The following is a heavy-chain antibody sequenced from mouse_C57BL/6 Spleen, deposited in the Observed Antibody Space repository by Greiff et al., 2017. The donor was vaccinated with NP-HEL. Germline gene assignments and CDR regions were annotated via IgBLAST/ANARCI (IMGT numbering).Heavy chain of an antibody. V-gene: IGHV1-50*01. D-gene: IGHD3-2*02. CDR3: ARGGSSGFGGAMDY. CDR1: GYTFTSYW. J-gene: IGHJ4*01. CDR2: IDPSDSYT. Sequence: QVQLKQPGAELVKPGASVKLSCKASGYTFTSYWMQWVKQRPGQGLEWIGEIDPSDSYTNYNQKFKGKATLTVDTSSSTAYMQLSSLTSEDSAVYYCARGGSSGFGGAMDYWGQGTSVTVSS.